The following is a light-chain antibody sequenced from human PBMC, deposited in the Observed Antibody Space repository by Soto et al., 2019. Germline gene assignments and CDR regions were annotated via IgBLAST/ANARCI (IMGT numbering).Light chain of an antibody. CDR2: HNN. J-gene: IGLJ3*02. CDR1: SSNIGSNN. Sequence: QSVLTQPPSASGTPGQRVTISCSGSSSNIGSNNINWYQQLPGTAPKLLIYHNNRRPSGVPDRFSGSKSGTAASLAISGLQSEDEADYYCAAWDDSLSGWLFGGGTKLPS. V-gene: IGLV1-44*01. CDR3: AAWDDSLSGWL.